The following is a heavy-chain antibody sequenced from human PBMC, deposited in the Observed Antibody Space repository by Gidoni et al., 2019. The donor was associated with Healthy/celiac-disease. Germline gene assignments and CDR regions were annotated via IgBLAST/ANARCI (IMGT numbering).Heavy chain of an antibody. CDR1: GFTVSCHY. D-gene: IGHD6-19*01. Sequence: EVQLVESGGGLVQPGGSLRLSCAASGFTVSCHYMSWVRQAPGKGLEWVSVIYSGGSTNYADSVKGRFTISRDNSKNTLYLQMNSLRVEDTAVYYCARDREVAGTHWYFDLWGRGTLVTVSS. J-gene: IGHJ2*01. V-gene: IGHV3-66*02. CDR2: IYSGGST. CDR3: ARDREVAGTHWYFDL.